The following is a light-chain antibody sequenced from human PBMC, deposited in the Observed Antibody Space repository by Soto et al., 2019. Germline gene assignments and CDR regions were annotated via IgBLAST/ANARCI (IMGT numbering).Light chain of an antibody. CDR2: DDS. Sequence: YDLTEPPWVRVAPGETARITCGGNNIGSKSVHWYQQKPGQAPVLVVYDDSDRPSGIPERFSGSNSGNTATLTISRVEAGDEADYYCQVWASSSDHYVFGTGTKVTVL. CDR3: QVWASSSDHYV. CDR1: NIGSKS. J-gene: IGLJ1*01. V-gene: IGLV3-21*02.